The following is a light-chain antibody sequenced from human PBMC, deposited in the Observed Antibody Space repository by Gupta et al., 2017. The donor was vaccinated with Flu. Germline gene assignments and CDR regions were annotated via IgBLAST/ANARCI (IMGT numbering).Light chain of an antibody. J-gene: IGKJ1*01. CDR3: QQYGSSPRT. V-gene: IGKV3-20*01. CDR2: GAS. Sequence: VLTQSPGTLSLPPSERATLSCRDIRSVSISYLAWYQQKPGQAPRLLIYGASSRATGIPDRFSGSGFGTDFTLTISRLEPEDFAVYYCQQYGSSPRTFGQGTKVEIK. CDR1: RSVSISY.